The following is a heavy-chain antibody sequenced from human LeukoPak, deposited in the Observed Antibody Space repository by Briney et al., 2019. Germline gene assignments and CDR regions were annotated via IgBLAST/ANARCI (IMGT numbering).Heavy chain of an antibody. D-gene: IGHD3-22*01. CDR3: ARAPYYYDSSGYYLPNPFDY. V-gene: IGHV1-69*13. Sequence: GASVKVSCKASGYTFTSYAISWVRQAPGQGLEWMGGIIPIFGTANYAQKFQGRVTITADESTSTAYMELSSLRSEDTAVYYCARAPYYYDSSGYYLPNPFDYWGQGTLVTVSS. J-gene: IGHJ4*02. CDR2: IIPIFGTA. CDR1: GYTFTSYA.